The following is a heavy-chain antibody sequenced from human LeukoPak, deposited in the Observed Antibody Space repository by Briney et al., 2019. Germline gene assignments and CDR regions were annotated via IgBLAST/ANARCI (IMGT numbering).Heavy chain of an antibody. V-gene: IGHV1-2*02. CDR3: ARGDGDYLRWYFDL. CDR2: INPNSGGT. Sequence: ASVKVSCKASGYTSTGYYMHWVRQAPGQGLEWMGWINPNSGGTNYAQKFQRRVNMTRDTSISTSYMELSRLRSDDTAVYYCARGDGDYLRWYFDLWGRGTLVTVSS. D-gene: IGHD4-17*01. J-gene: IGHJ2*01. CDR1: GYTSTGYY.